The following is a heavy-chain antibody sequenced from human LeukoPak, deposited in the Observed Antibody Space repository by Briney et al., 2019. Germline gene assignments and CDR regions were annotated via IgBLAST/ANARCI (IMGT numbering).Heavy chain of an antibody. CDR1: GFTFSSYG. CDR3: AKDRVVGAPDGVDI. CDR2: IRYDGSNK. D-gene: IGHD1-26*01. J-gene: IGHJ3*02. V-gene: IGHV3-30*02. Sequence: GGSLRLSCAASGFTFSSYGMHWVRQAPGKGLEWVAFIRYDGSNKYYADSVKGRFTISRDSSKNTLYLQMNSLRAEDTAVYYCAKDRVVGAPDGVDIWGQGTMVTVSS.